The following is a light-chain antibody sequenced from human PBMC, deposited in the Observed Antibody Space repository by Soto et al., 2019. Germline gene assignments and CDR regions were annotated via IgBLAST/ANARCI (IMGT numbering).Light chain of an antibody. CDR3: QQYNNFRWT. CDR1: QSVSWW. J-gene: IGKJ1*01. Sequence: DIQMTQSPSTLSASVGDRLTITCRASQSVSWWLAWYQQKPGKAPKLLIYDASTLESGVPLGFSGSGSGTEFTLTISSLQPDDVATYYCQQYNNFRWTFGQGTKVEIK. V-gene: IGKV1-5*01. CDR2: DAS.